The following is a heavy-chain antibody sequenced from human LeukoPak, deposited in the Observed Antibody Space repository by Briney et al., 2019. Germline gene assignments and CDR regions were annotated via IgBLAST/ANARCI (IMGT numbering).Heavy chain of an antibody. V-gene: IGHV3-9*01. D-gene: IGHD5-18*01. CDR2: ISWNSGKT. CDR1: GITFDDYA. CDR3: VAGSGYSPADAFYI. J-gene: IGHJ3*02. Sequence: GGSLRLSCAASGITFDDYAMYWVRQAPGKGLEWVAGISWNSGKTGYVDSVKGRFTVSRDNAKNSLFLQMNSLRTADAALYYCVAGSGYSPADAFYIWGQGTRVTVSS.